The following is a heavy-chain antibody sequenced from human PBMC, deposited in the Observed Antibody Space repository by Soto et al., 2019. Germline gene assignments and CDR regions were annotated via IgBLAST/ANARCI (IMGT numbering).Heavy chain of an antibody. CDR2: IYNNETF. Sequence: KPWETLSLTCSVSGASVSSGSFYWSWIRQPPGKGLEWIGFIYNNETFNYNPSLKSRVTLSVDTSKHQFSLKLSSVTAADTAVYYCARVPLRYSSSHNFDSWGQGALVTVSS. CDR3: ARVPLRYSSSHNFDS. J-gene: IGHJ4*02. CDR1: GASVSSGSFY. V-gene: IGHV4-61*01. D-gene: IGHD6-19*01.